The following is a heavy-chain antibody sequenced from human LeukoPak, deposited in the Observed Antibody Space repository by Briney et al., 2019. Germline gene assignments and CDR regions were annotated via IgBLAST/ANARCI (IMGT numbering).Heavy chain of an antibody. V-gene: IGHV1-69*13. CDR2: IIPIFGTA. D-gene: IGHD4-17*01. CDR3: ARVDYGEGGT. J-gene: IGHJ5*02. CDR1: GGTFSSYA. Sequence: GASVKVSCKASGGTFSSYAISWVRQAPGQGLEWMGGIIPIFGTANYAQKFQGRVTITADESTSTAYMELSSLRSEDTAVYYCARVDYGEGGTWGQGTLVTVSS.